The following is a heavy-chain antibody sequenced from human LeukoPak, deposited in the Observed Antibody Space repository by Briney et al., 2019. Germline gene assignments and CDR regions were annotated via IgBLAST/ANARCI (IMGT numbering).Heavy chain of an antibody. CDR3: ARDHGGALASRSILFDH. CDR2: INAGNDKR. D-gene: IGHD3-3*02. J-gene: IGHJ5*02. CDR1: GYTFSSYT. Sequence: GASVKLSCKASGYTFSSYTIHWVRQAPGQRPEWMGWINAGNDKRKYSQKFEARVTLTRDTSASTGYMELSSLTSEDTAVYYCARDHGGALASRSILFDHWGQGTPVTVSS. V-gene: IGHV1-3*01.